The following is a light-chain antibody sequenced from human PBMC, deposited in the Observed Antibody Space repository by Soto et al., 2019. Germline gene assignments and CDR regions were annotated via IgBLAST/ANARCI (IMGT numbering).Light chain of an antibody. V-gene: IGLV1-44*01. CDR2: SNN. Sequence: QTVVTQPPSASGTPGQRVTISCSGSSSNIGSNYVYWYQQLPGTAPKLLIYSNNQRPSGVPDRFSGSKSDTSASLAISGLQSEDEADYYCAAWEDSLNGQLFGGGTKLPVL. CDR3: AAWEDSLNGQL. CDR1: SSNIGSNY. J-gene: IGLJ2*01.